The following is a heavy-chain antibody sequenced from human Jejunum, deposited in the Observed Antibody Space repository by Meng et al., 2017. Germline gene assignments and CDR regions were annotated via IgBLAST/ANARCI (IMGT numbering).Heavy chain of an antibody. CDR1: GCSISSRSYY. CDR2: IYYNGKS. J-gene: IGHJ5*02. D-gene: IGHD5-18*01. V-gene: IGHV4-39*01. CDR3: ARASYSYDSWFDP. Sequence: QFQLQESGPGLVKPSETLSLSCTVSGCSISSRSYYWVWIRQSPGKGLEWIGQIYYNGKSYYNPSLKSRVTMSVDTSRSQFSLNLNTVTAADTAVYYCARASYSYDSWFDPWGQGTLVTVSS.